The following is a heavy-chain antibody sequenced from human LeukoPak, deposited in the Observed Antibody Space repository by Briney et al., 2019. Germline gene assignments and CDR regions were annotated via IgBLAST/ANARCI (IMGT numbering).Heavy chain of an antibody. Sequence: ASVKVSCKASGYTFTSYGISWVRQAPGQGLEWMGWISAYNGNTNYAQKLQGRVTMTTDTSTSTAYMELRSPRSDDTAVYYCARDGLYSSGWYYFDYWGQGTLVTVSS. CDR2: ISAYNGNT. CDR3: ARDGLYSSGWYYFDY. J-gene: IGHJ4*02. CDR1: GYTFTSYG. V-gene: IGHV1-18*01. D-gene: IGHD6-19*01.